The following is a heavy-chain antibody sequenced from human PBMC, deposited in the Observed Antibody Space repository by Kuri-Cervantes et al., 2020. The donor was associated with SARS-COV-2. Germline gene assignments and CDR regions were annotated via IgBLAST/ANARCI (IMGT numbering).Heavy chain of an antibody. V-gene: IGHV4-39*01. CDR3: ARFHHFDY. J-gene: IGHJ4*02. Sequence: LRLSCNVSGGSISSGSYYWGWIRPPPGTGLEWIANINYIGSTYSNPFLKSRLTISVDTSTNRSSLKLNSVTAADTAVYYCARFHHFDYWGQGTLVTVSS. CDR1: GGSISSGSYY. CDR2: INYIGST.